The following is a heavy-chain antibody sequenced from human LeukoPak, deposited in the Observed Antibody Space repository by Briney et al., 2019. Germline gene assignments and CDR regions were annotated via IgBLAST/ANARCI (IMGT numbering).Heavy chain of an antibody. CDR1: GYTFTGYY. CDR3: ARTYYYGSDPFDP. J-gene: IGHJ5*02. V-gene: IGHV1-2*02. CDR2: INPNSGGT. D-gene: IGHD3-10*01. Sequence: SVKVSCKASGYTFTGYYMHWVRQAPGQGLEWMGWINPNSGGTNYAQKFQGRVTMTRDTSISTAYMELSRLRSDDTAVYYCARTYYYGSDPFDPWGQGTLVTVSS.